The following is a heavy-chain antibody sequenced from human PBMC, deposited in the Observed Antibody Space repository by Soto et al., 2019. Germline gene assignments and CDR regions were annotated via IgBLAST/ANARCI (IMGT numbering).Heavy chain of an antibody. D-gene: IGHD3-22*01. CDR2: IYYSGST. V-gene: IGHV4-59*01. CDR3: ARTYYDRSGYFPNYFDY. J-gene: IGHJ4*02. Sequence: SETLSLTFTVSAGSISSYFWSWIRQPPGKGLEWIGYIYYSGSTNYNPSLKSRVTISVDTSKNQFSLNLNSVTAADTAVYYCARTYYDRSGYFPNYFDYWGQGTLATVS. CDR1: AGSISSYF.